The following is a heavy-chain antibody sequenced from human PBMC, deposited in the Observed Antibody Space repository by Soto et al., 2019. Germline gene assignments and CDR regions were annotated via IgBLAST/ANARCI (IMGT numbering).Heavy chain of an antibody. J-gene: IGHJ5*02. CDR1: GDSISAYS. CDR3: ARATIVLVPAAMVSHWFDP. D-gene: IGHD2-2*01. V-gene: IGHV4-59*01. Sequence: PSETLSLTCTVSGDSISAYSWSWVRQPPGKGLEWIGNIHYNGNTKYSPSLKSRVTISVDTSRDQFSLKLSSVTAADTAVYYCARATIVLVPAAMVSHWFDPWGQGTLVTVSS. CDR2: IHYNGNT.